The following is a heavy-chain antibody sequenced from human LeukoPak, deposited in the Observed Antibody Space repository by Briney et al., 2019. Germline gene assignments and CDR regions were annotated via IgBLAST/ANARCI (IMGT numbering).Heavy chain of an antibody. CDR3: ARAVQLDRWDWFDP. Sequence: GASVKVSCKASGYTFTSYGISWVRQAPGQGLEWMGWISAYNGNTNYAQKLQGRVTMTTDTSTSTAYMELSRLRSDDTAVYYCARAVQLDRWDWFDPWGQGTLVTVSS. V-gene: IGHV1-18*01. CDR2: ISAYNGNT. D-gene: IGHD1-1*01. CDR1: GYTFTSYG. J-gene: IGHJ5*02.